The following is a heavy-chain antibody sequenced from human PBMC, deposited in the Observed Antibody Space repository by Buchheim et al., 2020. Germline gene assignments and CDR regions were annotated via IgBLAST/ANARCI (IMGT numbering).Heavy chain of an antibody. CDR3: AGDWPIFGVLGYYAMDV. CDR1: GGSISSGSDY. V-gene: IGHV4-61*02. J-gene: IGHJ6*02. Sequence: QVQLQESGPGLVKPSQTLSLTCTVSGGSISSGSDYWSWIRQPAGKGLEWIGHMYTSGSTNYNPSLKSRVTISVDTSRKQFSLKLTSVTAADTGVYYCAGDWPIFGVLGYYAMDVWGQGTT. D-gene: IGHD3-3*01. CDR2: MYTSGST.